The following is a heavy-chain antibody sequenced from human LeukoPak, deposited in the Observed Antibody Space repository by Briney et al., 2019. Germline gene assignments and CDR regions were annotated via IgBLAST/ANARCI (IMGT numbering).Heavy chain of an antibody. CDR1: GGSFSGYY. D-gene: IGHD1-26*01. Sequence: SETLSLTCAVYGGSFSGYYWSWIRQPPGKGLEWIGGINHSGSTNYNPSLKSRVTISVDTSKNQFSLKLSSVTAADTAVYYCAGSFKLFRSFDYWGQGTLVTVSS. V-gene: IGHV4-34*01. CDR3: AGSFKLFRSFDY. CDR2: INHSGST. J-gene: IGHJ4*02.